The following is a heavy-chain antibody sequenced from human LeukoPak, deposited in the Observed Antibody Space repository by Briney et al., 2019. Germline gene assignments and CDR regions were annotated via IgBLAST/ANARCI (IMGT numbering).Heavy chain of an antibody. Sequence: GGSLRLSCAASGFTFSSYWMHWVRQPLGKGLVWVSRINPDGTTTNYADSVKGRFTISRDNAKNTLYLQMNSLTVEDTGLYYCVRIATVTTPDYWGQGTLVTVSS. CDR2: INPDGTTT. V-gene: IGHV3-74*01. CDR3: VRIATVTTPDY. D-gene: IGHD4-17*01. CDR1: GFTFSSYW. J-gene: IGHJ4*02.